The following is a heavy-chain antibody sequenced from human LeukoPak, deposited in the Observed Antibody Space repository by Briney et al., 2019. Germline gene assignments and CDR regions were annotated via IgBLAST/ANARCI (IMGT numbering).Heavy chain of an antibody. J-gene: IGHJ4*02. D-gene: IGHD1-26*01. CDR3: ARIRKREGEDY. CDR1: GYSISSGYY. V-gene: IGHV4-38-2*02. CDR2: IYHSGST. Sequence: SETLSLTCTVSGYSISSGYYWGWIRQPPGKGLEWIGSIYHSGSTYYNPSLKSRIIISVDTSKNQFSLKLNSMTAADTAVYYCARIRKREGEDYWGQGTLVTVSS.